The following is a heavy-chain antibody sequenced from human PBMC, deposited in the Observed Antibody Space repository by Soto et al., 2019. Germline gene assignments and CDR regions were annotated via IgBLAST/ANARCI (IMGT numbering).Heavy chain of an antibody. Sequence: GASVKVSCKASGYTFTSHAMHWVRQAPGQRPEWLGWINAGTGNTRYSQKFEVRVTISMDTSANTSYMEMNSLTSEDTAVYYCARRRAHRSDYYDGVDVWGQGTTVTVSS. V-gene: IGHV1-3*01. J-gene: IGHJ6*02. CDR3: ARRRAHRSDYYDGVDV. CDR1: GYTFTSHA. CDR2: INAGTGNT.